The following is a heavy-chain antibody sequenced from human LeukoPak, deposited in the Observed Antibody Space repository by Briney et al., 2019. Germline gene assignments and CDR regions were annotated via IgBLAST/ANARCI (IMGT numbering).Heavy chain of an antibody. Sequence: SEPLSLTCTVSGGYIISRSHYWGWIRQPPGKGLEWIWSVYYSGNTYYNPSLKTRATISIDTPTSKNQFSLTLSSVTAADTAVYYCARHHAEILVPNDWGQGTLVTVSS. CDR2: VYYSGNT. CDR3: ARHHAEILVPND. J-gene: IGHJ4*02. V-gene: IGHV4-39*01. D-gene: IGHD1-1*01. CDR1: GGYIISRSHY.